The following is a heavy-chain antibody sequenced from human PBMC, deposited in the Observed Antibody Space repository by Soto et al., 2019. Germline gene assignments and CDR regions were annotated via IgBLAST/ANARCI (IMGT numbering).Heavy chain of an antibody. V-gene: IGHV4-39*07. CDR1: GGSISSSSYY. J-gene: IGHJ4*02. CDR3: ARDVGGSYPTFDY. D-gene: IGHD1-26*01. Sequence: SETLSLTCTVSGGSISSSSYYWGWIRQPPGKGLEWIGSIYYSGSTYYNPSLKSRVTISVDTSKNQFSLKLSSVTAADTAVYYCARDVGGSYPTFDYWGQGTLVTVSS. CDR2: IYYSGST.